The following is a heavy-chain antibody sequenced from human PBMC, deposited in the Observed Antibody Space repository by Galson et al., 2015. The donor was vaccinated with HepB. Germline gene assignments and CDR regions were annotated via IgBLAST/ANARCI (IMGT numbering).Heavy chain of an antibody. CDR1: GFIVSSHG. CDR3: ATTNFWSGYSEQGLHDC. J-gene: IGHJ4*02. D-gene: IGHD3-3*01. V-gene: IGHV3-30-3*01. Sequence: SLRLSCAASGFIVSSHGMHWVRQAPGKGLEWVAVISIDGTNKYYVDSVKGRFTISKDNSKNTLYLQMNSLRAEDTAVYYCATTNFWSGYSEQGLHDCWGQGTLVTVSS. CDR2: ISIDGTNK.